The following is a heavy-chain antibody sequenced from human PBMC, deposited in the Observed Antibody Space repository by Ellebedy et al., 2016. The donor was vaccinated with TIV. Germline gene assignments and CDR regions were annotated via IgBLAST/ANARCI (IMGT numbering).Heavy chain of an antibody. CDR2: LFDTGNT. V-gene: IGHV4-39*01. Sequence: SETLSLTCTVPGGSISGISYYWGWIRQPPGTGQEWIGNLFDTGNTYYNPSLTSRVSISVDSSKNQFSLRLSSVTAADTAVYYCARSLLIFSFDKCYFDLWGRGTLVTVSS. CDR1: GGSISGISYY. J-gene: IGHJ2*01. D-gene: IGHD3/OR15-3a*01. CDR3: ARSLLIFSFDKCYFDL.